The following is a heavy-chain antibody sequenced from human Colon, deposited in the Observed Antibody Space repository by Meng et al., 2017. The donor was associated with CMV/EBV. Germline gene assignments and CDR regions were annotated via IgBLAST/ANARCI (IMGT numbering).Heavy chain of an antibody. Sequence: ASVKVSCKASGYKFTDYYLHWVRQAPGQGLEWMGWINPNSGGTNYTQKFQGRVTMTRDTSISTAHMELSRLRSDDTAVYYCARGGTIGYSYAIDYWGQGTLVTVSS. D-gene: IGHD5-18*01. V-gene: IGHV1-2*02. CDR3: ARGGTIGYSYAIDY. CDR1: GYKFTDYY. CDR2: INPNSGGT. J-gene: IGHJ4*02.